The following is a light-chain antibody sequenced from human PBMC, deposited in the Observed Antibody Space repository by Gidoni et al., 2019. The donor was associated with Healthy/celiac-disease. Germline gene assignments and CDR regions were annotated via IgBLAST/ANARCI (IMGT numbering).Light chain of an antibody. CDR1: QSISSY. CDR2: AAS. CDR3: QQSYRTLA. Sequence: DIQMTQSPSSLSASVGDRVTITCRASQSISSYLNWYQQKPGKAPKLLIYAASSLQSGVPSRFSGSGSGTDFTLTISRLQPEDFATYYCQQSYRTLAFGEGTKVEIK. J-gene: IGKJ1*01. V-gene: IGKV1-39*01.